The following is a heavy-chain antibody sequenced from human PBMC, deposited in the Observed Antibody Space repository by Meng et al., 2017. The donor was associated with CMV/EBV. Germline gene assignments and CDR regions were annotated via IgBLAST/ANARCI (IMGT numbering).Heavy chain of an antibody. CDR3: ARVFAPNYDFWSGQRFDP. V-gene: IGHV1-69*01. Sequence: FSSYAISWVRQAPGQGLEWMGGIIPIFGTANYAQKFQGRVTITADESTSTAYMELSSLRSEDTAVYYCARVFAPNYDFWSGQRFDPWGRGTLVTVSS. CDR2: IIPIFGTA. J-gene: IGHJ5*02. D-gene: IGHD3-3*01. CDR1: FSSYA.